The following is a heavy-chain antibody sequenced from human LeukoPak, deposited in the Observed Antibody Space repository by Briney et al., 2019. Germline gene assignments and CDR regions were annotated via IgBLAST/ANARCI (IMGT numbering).Heavy chain of an antibody. D-gene: IGHD5-18*01. CDR2: ISSNGNIT. CDR1: GFTFSSYA. J-gene: IGHJ4*02. Sequence: PGGSLRLSCAASGFTFSSYAMHWVRQAPGKGLEYVSAISSNGNITYYANSLKGRFTVSRDNSKNTLSLQMGSLRDEDTAVYYCARDRVERGYKCFDYWGQGTLVTVSS. CDR3: ARDRVERGYKCFDY. V-gene: IGHV3-64*01.